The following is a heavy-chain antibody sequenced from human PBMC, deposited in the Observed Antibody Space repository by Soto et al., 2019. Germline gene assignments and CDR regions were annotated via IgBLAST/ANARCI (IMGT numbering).Heavy chain of an antibody. J-gene: IGHJ4*02. V-gene: IGHV3-30-3*01. CDR3: ATEAVETATVMAPDY. Sequence: GGSLRLSCVASGFTFSNYAIHWVRQPPGKGLEWVAVISYDGSNKYYADSVKGRFTISRDNSKNTLYLQMNSLRAEDMAVYYCATEAVETATVMAPDYWGQGTLVTVSS. CDR2: ISYDGSNK. CDR1: GFTFSNYA. D-gene: IGHD5-18*01.